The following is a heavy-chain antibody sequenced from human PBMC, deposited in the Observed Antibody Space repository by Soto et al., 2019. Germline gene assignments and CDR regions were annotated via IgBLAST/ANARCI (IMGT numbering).Heavy chain of an antibody. Sequence: QVQLVQSGPEVKEPGASVKVSCKASGYTFTSRGIYWVRQAPGQGLEWMGWISPHNGNTHYAQSLQDRVTLTTDTSTSTAYMDMRSLRSDDTAVYYCAREAGEYDWYFDLWGRGTPVTVSS. CDR2: ISPHNGNT. CDR3: AREAGEYDWYFDL. J-gene: IGHJ2*01. CDR1: GYTFTSRG. V-gene: IGHV1-18*01. D-gene: IGHD3-10*01.